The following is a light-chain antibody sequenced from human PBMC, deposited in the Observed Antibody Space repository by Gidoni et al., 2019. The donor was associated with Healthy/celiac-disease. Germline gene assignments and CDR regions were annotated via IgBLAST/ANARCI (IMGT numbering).Light chain of an antibody. Sequence: IQLTQSPSSLSASVGDRVTITCRASQGISSYLAWYQQKPGKAPKLLIYAASTLQSGVPSRFSGSGSGTDFTLTISSLQPEDFATYYCQQLNSFTFGPXTKVDIK. CDR1: QGISSY. J-gene: IGKJ3*01. CDR3: QQLNSFT. V-gene: IGKV1-9*01. CDR2: AAS.